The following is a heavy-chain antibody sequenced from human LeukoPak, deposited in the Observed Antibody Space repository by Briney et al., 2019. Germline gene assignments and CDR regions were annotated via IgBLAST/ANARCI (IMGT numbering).Heavy chain of an antibody. J-gene: IGHJ4*02. CDR2: ISYDGSNK. CDR1: GFTFSSYG. Sequence: GGSLRLSCAASGFTFSSYGMHWVRQAPGKGLEWVAVISYDGSNKYYADSVKGRFTISRDNSKNTLYLQMNSLRAEDTAVYYCAKDRAGLLWFGEPSPFDYWGQGTLVTVSS. V-gene: IGHV3-30*18. D-gene: IGHD3-10*01. CDR3: AKDRAGLLWFGEPSPFDY.